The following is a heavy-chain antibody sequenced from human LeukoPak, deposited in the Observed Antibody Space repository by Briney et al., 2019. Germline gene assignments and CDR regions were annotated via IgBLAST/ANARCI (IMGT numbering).Heavy chain of an antibody. CDR1: GFTVSGNH. D-gene: IGHD4-23*01. CDR3: ARDADYGGSPDAFDI. CDR2: IYSGGTT. V-gene: IGHV3-53*01. Sequence: GGYLRLYCAASGFTVSGNHMSWVRQAPGKGLNWVSIIYSGGTTYYADSVKGRFTISRDNSKNTLYLQMNSLRAEDTAVYYCARDADYGGSPDAFDIWGRGTIVTVSS. J-gene: IGHJ3*02.